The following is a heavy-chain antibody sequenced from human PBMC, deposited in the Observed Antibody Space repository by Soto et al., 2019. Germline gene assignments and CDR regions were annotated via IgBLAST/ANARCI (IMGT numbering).Heavy chain of an antibody. CDR3: TYSSGYYYYGMDV. D-gene: IGHD3-22*01. Sequence: GGSLRLSCTASGFTCGDYAMSWVRQAPGKGLEWVGFIRSKAYGGTTEYAASVKGRFTISRDDSKSIAYLQMNSLKTEDTAVYYCTYSSGYYYYGMDVWGQGTTVTVSS. J-gene: IGHJ6*02. CDR1: GFTCGDYA. CDR2: IRSKAYGGTT. V-gene: IGHV3-49*04.